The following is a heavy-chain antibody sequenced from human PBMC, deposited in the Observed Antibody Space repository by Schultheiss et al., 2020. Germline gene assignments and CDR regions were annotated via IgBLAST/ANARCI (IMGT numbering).Heavy chain of an antibody. Sequence: GGSLRLSCETSAFSLSTYVMHWVRQAPGKGLDWVANIWYDGSRREYVDSVKGRFTISRDSRKNILYLQMNSLRVEDTAIYYCARGRPGPFDSWGPGTLVTVSS. CDR1: AFSLSTYV. J-gene: IGHJ4*02. V-gene: IGHV3-33*01. CDR2: IWYDGSRR. CDR3: ARGRPGPFDS.